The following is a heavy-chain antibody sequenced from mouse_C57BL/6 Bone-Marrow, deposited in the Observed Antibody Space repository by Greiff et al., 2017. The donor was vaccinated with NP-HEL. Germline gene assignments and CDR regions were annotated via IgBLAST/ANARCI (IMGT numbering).Heavy chain of an antibody. V-gene: IGHV1-81*01. J-gene: IGHJ3*01. CDR1: GYTFTSYG. CDR3: ARRGDPWFAY. Sequence: QVQLQQSGAELARPGASVKLSCTASGYTFTSYGISWVKQRTGQGLEWIGEIYPRSGNTYYNEKFKGKATLTADKSSSTAYMELRSLTSEDSAVYFCARRGDPWFAYWGQGTLVTVSA. D-gene: IGHD2-13*01. CDR2: IYPRSGNT.